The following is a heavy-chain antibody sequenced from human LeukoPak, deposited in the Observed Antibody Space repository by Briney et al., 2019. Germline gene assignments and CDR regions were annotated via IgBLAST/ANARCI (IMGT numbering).Heavy chain of an antibody. CDR3: VRDWDHFDFDS. Sequence: EESLRLSCAASGFTFSNYWMHWVRQAPGKGLVWVSRIKGDGSHTIYADSVKGRFTISRDNAKNTLYLQMKSLRAEDTAVYYCVRDWDHFDFDSWGQGTLVTVSS. D-gene: IGHD3-9*01. J-gene: IGHJ5*01. CDR1: GFTFSNYW. CDR2: IKGDGSHT. V-gene: IGHV3-74*01.